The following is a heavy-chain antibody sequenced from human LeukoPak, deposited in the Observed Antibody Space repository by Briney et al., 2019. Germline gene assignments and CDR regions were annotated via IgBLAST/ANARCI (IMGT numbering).Heavy chain of an antibody. CDR3: ARGGDPIAVAGMEYFQH. D-gene: IGHD6-19*01. Sequence: ASVKVSCKASGYTFTSYYMHWVQRAPGQGLEWMGIINPSGGSTSYAQKFQGRVTMTRDTSTSTVYMELSSLRSEDTAVYYCARGGDPIAVAGMEYFQHWGQGTLVTVSS. V-gene: IGHV1-46*01. CDR2: INPSGGST. CDR1: GYTFTSYY. J-gene: IGHJ1*01.